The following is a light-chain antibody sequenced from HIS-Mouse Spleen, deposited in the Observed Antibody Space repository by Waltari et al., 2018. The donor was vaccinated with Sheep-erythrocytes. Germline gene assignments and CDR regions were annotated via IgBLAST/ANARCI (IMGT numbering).Light chain of an antibody. Sequence: QSALTQPRSVSGSPGQSVTISCTGTSSDVGGYNYVSWYQQHPGKAPKLMIYDVSKRPSGVPEPFSCSQSGNTASLTLSGLQAEDEADYYCCSYAGSYTFWVFGGGTKLTVL. CDR1: SSDVGGYNY. CDR2: DVS. CDR3: CSYAGSYTFWV. V-gene: IGLV2-11*01. J-gene: IGLJ3*02.